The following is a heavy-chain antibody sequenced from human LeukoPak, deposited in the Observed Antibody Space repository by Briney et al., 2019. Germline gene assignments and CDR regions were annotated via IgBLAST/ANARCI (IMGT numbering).Heavy chain of an antibody. CDR1: GGPISSSPYY. Sequence: PSETLSLTCSVSGGPISSSPYYWGWIRQSPGKGLEWIGNIYCSGSTHYNPSLKSRLTISVDTSKNLFSLKLTSVTAADTAIYYCARQWYSSGWYGDWGQGILVTVSS. D-gene: IGHD6-19*01. V-gene: IGHV4-39*01. CDR2: IYCSGST. J-gene: IGHJ4*02. CDR3: ARQWYSSGWYGD.